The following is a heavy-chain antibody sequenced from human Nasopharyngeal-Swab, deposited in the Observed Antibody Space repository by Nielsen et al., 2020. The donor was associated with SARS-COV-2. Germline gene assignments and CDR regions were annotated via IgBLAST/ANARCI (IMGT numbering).Heavy chain of an antibody. CDR2: IYPGGSET. V-gene: IGHV5-51*01. D-gene: IGHD3-16*01. J-gene: IGHJ6*03. CDR3: ARGGQPFYYYYMDV. Sequence: GESLKISCKGSGYSFTSYWIGWVRQMPGKGLEWMGIIYPGGSETRYSPSFQGQVTISADQSINTAYLQWSSLKASDTAMYFCARGGQPFYYYYMDVWGKGTTVTVSS. CDR1: GYSFTSYW.